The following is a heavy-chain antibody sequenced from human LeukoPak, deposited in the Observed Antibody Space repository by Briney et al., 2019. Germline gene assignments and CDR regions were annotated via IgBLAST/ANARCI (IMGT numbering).Heavy chain of an antibody. D-gene: IGHD2-2*01. V-gene: IGHV5-51*01. CDR3: ARLGATAASDTWDYDY. J-gene: IGHJ4*02. CDR2: IYPGDSDT. Sequence: EESLNISCKGSGYKFTSYWIGWVRQMPGKGLEWMGIIYPGDSDTRYSPSFQGQVTISAEKSISTVYLQWSSLKASDTAMYYCARLGATAASDTWDYDYWGQGTLVTVSS. CDR1: GYKFTSYW.